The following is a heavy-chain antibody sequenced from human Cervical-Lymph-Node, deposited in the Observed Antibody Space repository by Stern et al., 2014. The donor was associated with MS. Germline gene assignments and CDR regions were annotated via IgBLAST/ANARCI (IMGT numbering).Heavy chain of an antibody. D-gene: IGHD6-19*01. Sequence: QMQLVQSGGGVVQPGRSLRLSCAASGFTFSNFGLHWVRQAPGKGPGWVTLISYDGGNEYYADFVKGRFTISRDDSKNKVYLQLDSLRPEDTAVYYCAKGRTVAGKGVGAFDVWGQGTLVTVSS. CDR3: AKGRTVAGKGVGAFDV. V-gene: IGHV3-30*18. CDR2: ISYDGGNE. CDR1: GFTFSNFG. J-gene: IGHJ3*01.